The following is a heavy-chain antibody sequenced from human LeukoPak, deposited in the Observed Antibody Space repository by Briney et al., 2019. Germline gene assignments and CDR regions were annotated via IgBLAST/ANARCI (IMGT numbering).Heavy chain of an antibody. CDR3: AKWGDDDVLTGYYVPDY. Sequence: GASLRLSCAASGFTFSGYAMSWVCQAPGKGLEWVSAILGSGGSTYYADSVKGRFTVFRDNSKSNLYLQKNSLRAEDTALYYCAKWGDDDVLTGYYVPDYWGQGTLVTVSS. D-gene: IGHD3-9*01. CDR2: ILGSGGST. V-gene: IGHV3-23*01. J-gene: IGHJ4*02. CDR1: GFTFSGYA.